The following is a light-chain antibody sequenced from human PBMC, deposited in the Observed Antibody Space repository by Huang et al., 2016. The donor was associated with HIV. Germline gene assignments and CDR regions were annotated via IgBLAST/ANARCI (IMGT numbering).Light chain of an antibody. V-gene: IGKV1-33*01. CDR1: QDISNY. Sequence: DIQMTQSPFSLSESIGDRVNITCQASQDISNYLNWYQQKPVKAPKLLIYDTSNLETGFPSRFSGSGSGTDFTFTISSLQPEDIATYYCQQHYNLPFTFGPGTKVDIK. CDR2: DTS. J-gene: IGKJ3*01. CDR3: QQHYNLPFT.